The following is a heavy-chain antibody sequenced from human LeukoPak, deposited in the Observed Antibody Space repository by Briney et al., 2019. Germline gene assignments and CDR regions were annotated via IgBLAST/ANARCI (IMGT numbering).Heavy chain of an antibody. Sequence: GGSLRLSCAACGFTFSSYAMSWVRQAPGKGLEWVSAISGSGGSTYYADSVKGRFTISRDNSKNTLYLQMNSLRAEDTAVYYCAKAPYSSGWYVSDYWGQGTLVTVSS. CDR2: ISGSGGST. V-gene: IGHV3-23*01. CDR1: GFTFSSYA. J-gene: IGHJ4*02. D-gene: IGHD6-19*01. CDR3: AKAPYSSGWYVSDY.